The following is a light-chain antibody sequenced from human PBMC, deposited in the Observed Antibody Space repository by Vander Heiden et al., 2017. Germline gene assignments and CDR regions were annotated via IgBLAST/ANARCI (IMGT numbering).Light chain of an antibody. CDR2: WAS. J-gene: IGKJ2*01. Sequence: DIVMTQSPDSLAVSLGERAIINCKSSQSVLYSSNNKNYLAWYQQKPGQPPKLLIYWASTRESGVPDRFSGSGSGTDFTLTISSLQAEDVAVYYCQQDDSTPYTFGQGTKLEIK. V-gene: IGKV4-1*01. CDR3: QQDDSTPYT. CDR1: QSVLYSSNNKNY.